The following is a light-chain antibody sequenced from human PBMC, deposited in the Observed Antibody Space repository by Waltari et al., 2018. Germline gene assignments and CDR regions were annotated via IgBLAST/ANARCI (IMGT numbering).Light chain of an antibody. V-gene: IGLV2-23*02. J-gene: IGLJ2*01. Sequence: QSALTHPPSGPGSPAHSITIPCARTRSHVGTYNLVAGSQQHPGQAPRHMIYEVSKRPSGVSNRFSGSKSGHTASLTISGLQAEDEADYYCCSYEGSSTHVVFGGGTQLNVL. CDR2: EVS. CDR3: CSYEGSSTHVV. CDR1: RSHVGTYNL.